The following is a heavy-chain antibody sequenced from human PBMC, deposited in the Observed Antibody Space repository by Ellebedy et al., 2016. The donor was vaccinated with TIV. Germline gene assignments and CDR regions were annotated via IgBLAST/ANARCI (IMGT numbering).Heavy chain of an antibody. J-gene: IGHJ6*02. D-gene: IGHD1-1*01. V-gene: IGHV3-7*01. CDR1: GFSFNNYW. Sequence: GESLKISCAASGFSFNNYWMNWARQAPGKGLEWVANIKQDGSEQYYVDSVKGRFTISRDNAKNSLYLQMNSLRDEDTATYYCTLNWNDSPVGGMDVWGQGTTVTVSS. CDR2: IKQDGSEQ. CDR3: TLNWNDSPVGGMDV.